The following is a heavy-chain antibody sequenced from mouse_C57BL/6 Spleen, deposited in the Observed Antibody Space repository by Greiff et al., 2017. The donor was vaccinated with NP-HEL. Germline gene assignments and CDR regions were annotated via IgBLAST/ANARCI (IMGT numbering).Heavy chain of an antibody. CDR3: ARYYYGSQAWFAY. D-gene: IGHD1-1*01. CDR2: IDPSDSET. J-gene: IGHJ3*01. CDR1: GYTFTSYW. Sequence: QVQLQQPGAELVRPGSSVKLSCKASGYTFTSYWMHWVKQRPIQGLEWIGNIDPSDSETHYNQKFKDKATLTVDKSSSTAYMQLSSLTSEDSAVYYCARYYYGSQAWFAYWGQGTLVTVSA. V-gene: IGHV1-52*01.